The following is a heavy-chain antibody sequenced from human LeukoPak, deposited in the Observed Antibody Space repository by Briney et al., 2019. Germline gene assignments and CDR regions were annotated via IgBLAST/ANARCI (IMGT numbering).Heavy chain of an antibody. CDR1: GFTFSSYW. J-gene: IGHJ4*02. CDR2: IKQDGSEK. V-gene: IGHV3-7*01. D-gene: IGHD1-7*01. CDR3: ARDPVAGTTTFDY. Sequence: GGSLRHSXAASGFTFSSYWMSWVRQAPGKGLEWVANIKQDGSEKYYVDSVKGRFTISRDNAKNSLYLQMNSLRAEDTAVYYCARDPVAGTTTFDYWGQGTLVTVSS.